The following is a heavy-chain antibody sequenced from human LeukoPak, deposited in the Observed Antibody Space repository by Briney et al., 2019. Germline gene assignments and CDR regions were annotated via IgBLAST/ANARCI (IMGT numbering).Heavy chain of an antibody. Sequence: GGSLRLSCAASGFISISYWMHWVRQPPGKGLVYIACINTDGFSTSYADSVKGRFTISRDNAKNTLYLQMNSLRAEDTAVYYCARSRTYGDYGRGLDYWGQGTLVTVSS. CDR2: INTDGFST. CDR3: ARSRTYGDYGRGLDY. D-gene: IGHD4-17*01. V-gene: IGHV3-74*01. CDR1: GFISISYW. J-gene: IGHJ4*02.